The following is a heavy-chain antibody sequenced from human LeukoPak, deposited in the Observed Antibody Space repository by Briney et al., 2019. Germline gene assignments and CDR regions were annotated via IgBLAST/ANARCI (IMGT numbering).Heavy chain of an antibody. CDR2: ISTSSSTI. CDR3: ARKGLAVAAGLDY. CDR1: GFTFSRHS. Sequence: GGSLRLSCAGSGFTFSRHSMNWVRQAPGKGLEWVSSISTSSSTIYYADSVKGRFTISRDNANNSLYLQMNSLRAEDTTIYYCARKGLAVAAGLDYWGQGTLVTVSS. D-gene: IGHD6-19*01. J-gene: IGHJ4*02. V-gene: IGHV3-48*01.